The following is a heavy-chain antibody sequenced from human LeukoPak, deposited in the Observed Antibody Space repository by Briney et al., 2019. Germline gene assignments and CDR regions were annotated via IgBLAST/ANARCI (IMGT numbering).Heavy chain of an antibody. J-gene: IGHJ4*02. Sequence: PGRSLRLSCAASGFSISNYGMHWVRQAPGKGLELVAIIWNDGSNEYYADSVKGRFTISRDNSKNTLYLQMNSLRVEDTAVYYCARDREVAADLGYWGQGTLVTVSS. CDR1: GFSISNYG. CDR3: ARDREVAADLGY. CDR2: IWNDGSNE. D-gene: IGHD6-13*01. V-gene: IGHV3-33*01.